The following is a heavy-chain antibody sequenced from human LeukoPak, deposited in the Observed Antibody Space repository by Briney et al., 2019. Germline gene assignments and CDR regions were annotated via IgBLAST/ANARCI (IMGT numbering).Heavy chain of an antibody. CDR3: ARDLKRGYSSGRYSWGTGSSNDY. CDR2: ISGYNGNT. Sequence: AASVKVSCKASGYTFTSYYMHWVRQAPGQGLEWMGWISGYNGNTNYAQKLQGRVTMTTDTSTSTAYMELRSLRSDDTAVYYCARDLKRGYSSGRYSWGTGSSNDYWGQGTLVTVSS. CDR1: GYTFTSYY. V-gene: IGHV1-18*04. D-gene: IGHD6-19*01. J-gene: IGHJ4*02.